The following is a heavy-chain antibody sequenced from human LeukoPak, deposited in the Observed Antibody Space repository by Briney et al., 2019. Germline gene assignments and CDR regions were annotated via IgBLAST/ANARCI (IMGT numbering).Heavy chain of an antibody. CDR2: IKRKTDGGTA. V-gene: IGHV3-15*01. Sequence: GGSLRLSCATSGLTFSNAWMGWVRQAPGKGLEWVGHIKRKTDGGTAEYAAPVKGRFTISRDDEKNTLYLQRNSPRTECAAVYYCNTKLGYTYVTEYWGQGTLVTVSS. J-gene: IGHJ4*02. CDR1: GLTFSNAW. D-gene: IGHD5-18*01. CDR3: NTKLGYTYVTEY.